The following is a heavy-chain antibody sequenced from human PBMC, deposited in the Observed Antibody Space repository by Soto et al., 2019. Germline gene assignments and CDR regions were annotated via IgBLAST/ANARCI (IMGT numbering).Heavy chain of an antibody. V-gene: IGHV3-30*18. CDR3: AKVPAALGDYYGMDV. Sequence: LRLSCAASGFTFSSYGIHWVRQAPGRGLEWVAVISYDGTNKFYADSVKGLFTISRDNSKNTLYLQMNSLRVEDTAVYYCAKVPAALGDYYGMDVWGQGTAVTVSS. J-gene: IGHJ6*02. CDR2: ISYDGTNK. D-gene: IGHD2-2*01. CDR1: GFTFSSYG.